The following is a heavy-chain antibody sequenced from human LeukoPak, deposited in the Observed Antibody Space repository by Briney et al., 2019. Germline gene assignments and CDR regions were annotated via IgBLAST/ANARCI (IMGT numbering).Heavy chain of an antibody. V-gene: IGHV3-30*18. D-gene: IGHD3-22*01. CDR3: AKDAYYYDSSGYDY. CDR1: GFTFNSYG. Sequence: GGSLRLSCAASGFTFNSYGMHWVRQAPGKGLEWVAVISYDGSNKYYADSVKGRFTISRDNSKNTLYLQMNSLRAEDTAVYYCAKDAYYYDSSGYDYWGQGTLVTVSS. CDR2: ISYDGSNK. J-gene: IGHJ4*02.